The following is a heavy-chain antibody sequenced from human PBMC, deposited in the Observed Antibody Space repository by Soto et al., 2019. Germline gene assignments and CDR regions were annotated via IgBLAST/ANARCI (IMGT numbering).Heavy chain of an antibody. CDR2: INPNTGDT. CDR1: GYTFTGYS. D-gene: IGHD3-22*01. J-gene: IGHJ4*02. V-gene: IGHV1-2*04. CDR3: AVLYSSAYDY. Sequence: QVPLVQSGAEVKKPGASVKVSCKASGYTFTGYSLHWVRQAPGQGLEWMGWINPNTGDTNYAQKLQAWVTMTRDTSISTAYMELSRLRSEDTAVYYCAVLYSSAYDYWGQGTLVTVSS.